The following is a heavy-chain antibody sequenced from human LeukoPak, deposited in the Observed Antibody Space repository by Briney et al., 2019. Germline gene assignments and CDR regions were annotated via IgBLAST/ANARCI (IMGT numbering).Heavy chain of an antibody. J-gene: IGHJ4*02. CDR3: AREFVQGSSLPYFDC. CDR2: IHHSGST. CDR1: GGSISSSHW. Sequence: PSGTLSLTCTVSGGSISSSHWWGWVRQPPGKGLEWVGEIHHSGSTNSNPSLKRRVTISVDKSKNQFSLRLNSVTAADTAVYYCAREFVQGSSLPYFDCWGQGTLVTVSS. D-gene: IGHD1-26*01. V-gene: IGHV4-4*02.